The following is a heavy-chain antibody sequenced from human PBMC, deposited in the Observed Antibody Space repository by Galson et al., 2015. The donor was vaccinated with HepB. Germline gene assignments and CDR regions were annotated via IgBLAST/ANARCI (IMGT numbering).Heavy chain of an antibody. CDR3: ARNWARYCSSTSCPYGMDV. J-gene: IGHJ6*02. CDR1: GFTFDDYA. D-gene: IGHD2-2*01. Sequence: SLRLSCAASGFTFDDYAMHWVRQAPGKGLEWVSGISWNSGSIGYADSVKGRFTISRDNAKNSLYLQMNSLRAEDTAVYYCARNWARYCSSTSCPYGMDVWGQGTTVTVSS. V-gene: IGHV3-9*01. CDR2: ISWNSGSI.